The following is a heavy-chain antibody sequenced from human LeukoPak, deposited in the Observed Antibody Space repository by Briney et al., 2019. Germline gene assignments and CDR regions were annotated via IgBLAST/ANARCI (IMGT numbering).Heavy chain of an antibody. CDR2: ISSSSSYI. J-gene: IGHJ4*02. D-gene: IGHD3-9*01. V-gene: IGHV3-21*04. CDR1: GFTFSSYS. Sequence: NPGGSLRLSCAASGFTFSSYSMNWVRQAPGKGLEWVSSISSSSSYIYYADSVKGRFTISRDNAKNSLYLQMNSLRAEDTAVYYCARDFERDYDILTGYYIKTYYFDYWGQGTLVTVSS. CDR3: ARDFERDYDILTGYYIKTYYFDY.